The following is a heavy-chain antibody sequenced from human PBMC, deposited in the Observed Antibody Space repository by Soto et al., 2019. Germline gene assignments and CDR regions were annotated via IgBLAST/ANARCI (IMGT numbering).Heavy chain of an antibody. CDR1: GFIFSSHN. CDR2: ITGSSSYI. CDR3: AKVTKRAAAGRYEYYKYGMDV. V-gene: IGHV3-21*04. D-gene: IGHD6-13*01. J-gene: IGHJ6*02. Sequence: DVQLVESGGGLVKPGGSLRLSCAASGFIFSSHNMNWVRQAPGKGLEWVSSITGSSSYIFYADSVKGRFTISRDNAKNTVYLQMNSLRAEDTAVYYCAKVTKRAAAGRYEYYKYGMDVWGQGTTVTVSS.